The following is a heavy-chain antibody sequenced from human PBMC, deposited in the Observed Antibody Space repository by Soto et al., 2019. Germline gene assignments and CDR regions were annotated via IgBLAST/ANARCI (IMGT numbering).Heavy chain of an antibody. V-gene: IGHV3-23*01. J-gene: IGHJ4*02. Sequence: EVQLLESGGGFVQPGGSLRVSCAASGFTFSNYAMSWVRQAPGKGLEWVSSISQSGGSTRYTDSVKGRFTIFRDNSKNTLHLHMNSLRAEDAAVYYCAEETGTTPSYFDNWGQGTPVTVSS. CDR1: GFTFSNYA. D-gene: IGHD1-7*01. CDR2: ISQSGGST. CDR3: AEETGTTPSYFDN.